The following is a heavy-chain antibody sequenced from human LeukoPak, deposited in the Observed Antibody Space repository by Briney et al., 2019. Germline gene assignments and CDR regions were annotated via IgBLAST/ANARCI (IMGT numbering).Heavy chain of an antibody. V-gene: IGHV4-34*01. CDR3: ASILDCSGGSCHDAFDI. J-gene: IGHJ3*02. D-gene: IGHD2-15*01. CDR1: GGSFSGYY. Sequence: ETSETLSLTCAVYGGSFSGYYWSWIRQPLGKGLEWIGEINHSGSTNYNPSLKSRVTISVDTSKNQFSLELSSVTAADTAVYYCASILDCSGGSCHDAFDIWGQGTMVTVSS. CDR2: INHSGST.